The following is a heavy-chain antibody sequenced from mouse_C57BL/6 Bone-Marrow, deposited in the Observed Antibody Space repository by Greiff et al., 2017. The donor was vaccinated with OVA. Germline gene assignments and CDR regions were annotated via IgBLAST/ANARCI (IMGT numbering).Heavy chain of an antibody. D-gene: IGHD3-2*02. J-gene: IGHJ2*01. CDR1: GYTFTDYN. CDR3: ARPSGYVGGYYFDY. Sequence: VQLKQSGPELVKPGASVKIPCKASGYTFTDYNMDWVKQSHGKSLEWIGDINPNNGGTIYNQKFKGKATLTVDKSSSTAYMELRSLTSEDTAVYYCARPSGYVGGYYFDYWGQGTTLTVSS. CDR2: INPNNGGT. V-gene: IGHV1-18*01.